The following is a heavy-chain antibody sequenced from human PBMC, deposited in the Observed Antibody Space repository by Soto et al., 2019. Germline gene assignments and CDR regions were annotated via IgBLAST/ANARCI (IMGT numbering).Heavy chain of an antibody. CDR1: GFTFSTYA. CDR2: ISGSADAT. Sequence: EVQLLESGGGLVQTGGSLRLSCAASGFTFSTYAMSWVRQAPGKGLEWVSTISGSADATFYADSVKGRFAIFRDNSRTLFYLEMNSLRTEDTAVYYCSKGGGGYCNTSSCLFQVDYLGPGTLATVSS. V-gene: IGHV3-23*01. D-gene: IGHD2-2*01. CDR3: SKGGGGYCNTSSCLFQVDY. J-gene: IGHJ4*02.